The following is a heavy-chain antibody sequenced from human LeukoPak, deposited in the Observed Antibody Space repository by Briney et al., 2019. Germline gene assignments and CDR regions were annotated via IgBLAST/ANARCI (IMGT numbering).Heavy chain of an antibody. CDR1: GGSISSYY. CDR2: IYYSGST. D-gene: IGHD5-18*01. V-gene: IGHV4-59*01. J-gene: IGHJ3*02. Sequence: PSETLSLTCTVSGGSISSYYWSWIRQPPGKGLEWIGYIYYSGSTNYNPSLKSRVTISVDTSKNQFSLKLSSVTAADTAVYYCATYWIQRAFDIWGQGTMVTVSS. CDR3: ATYWIQRAFDI.